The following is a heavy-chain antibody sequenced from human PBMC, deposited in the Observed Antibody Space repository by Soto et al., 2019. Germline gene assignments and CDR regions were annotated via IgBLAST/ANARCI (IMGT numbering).Heavy chain of an antibody. V-gene: IGHV4-61*01. CDR2: PTGST. CDR3: AIYKAGAGGNGF. J-gene: IGHJ4*02. CDR1: GASVTSDSYH. Sequence: QVHLQESGPGLIKPSETLSLTCSVSGASVTSDSYHWTWIRQPPGKGLEWIGPTGSTNYNPSLKSRITISVDTSKNQFSLNLDSVTAADTAIYYCAIYKAGAGGNGFWGQGTLVIVSS. D-gene: IGHD6-19*01.